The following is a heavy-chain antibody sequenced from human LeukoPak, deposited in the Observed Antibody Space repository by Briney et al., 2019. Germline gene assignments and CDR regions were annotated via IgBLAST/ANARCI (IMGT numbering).Heavy chain of an antibody. J-gene: IGHJ3*02. CDR1: GGSISSSNW. V-gene: IGHV4-4*02. Sequence: PSETLSLTCAVSGGSISSSNWWSWVRQPPGKGLEWIGEIYHSGSTNYNPSLKSRVTISVDKSKNQFSLKLSSVTAADTAVYYCASVIVVVVAATGRTAQIDAFDIWGQGTMVTVSS. CDR2: IYHSGST. CDR3: ASVIVVVVAATGRTAQIDAFDI. D-gene: IGHD2-15*01.